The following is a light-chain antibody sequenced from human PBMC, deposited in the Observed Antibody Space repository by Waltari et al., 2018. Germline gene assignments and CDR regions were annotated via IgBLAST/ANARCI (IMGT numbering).Light chain of an antibody. CDR3: QQRTNWPLT. Sequence: ETVLTQSPATLSLSTGDRATLSCRASQSVSSYIVWYQQKPGQAPRLLIYDTSNRANGIPDRFSGSGSGTDFTLTISSLQPEDFAVYYCQQRTNWPLTFGGGTKVE. J-gene: IGKJ4*01. CDR1: QSVSSY. V-gene: IGKV3-11*01. CDR2: DTS.